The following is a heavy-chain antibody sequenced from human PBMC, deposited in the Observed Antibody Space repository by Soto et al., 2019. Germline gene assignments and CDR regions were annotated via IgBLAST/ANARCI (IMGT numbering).Heavy chain of an antibody. V-gene: IGHV3-53*01. J-gene: IGHJ4*02. CDR1: GFTVSSNY. D-gene: IGHD5-18*01. CDR3: ARVGDTAMGPYFDY. Sequence: GGSLRLSCAASGFTVSSNYTSWVRQAPGKGLEWVSVIYSGGSTYYADSVKGRFTISRDNSKNTLYLQMNSLRAEDTAVYYCARVGDTAMGPYFDYWGQGTLVTVSS. CDR2: IYSGGST.